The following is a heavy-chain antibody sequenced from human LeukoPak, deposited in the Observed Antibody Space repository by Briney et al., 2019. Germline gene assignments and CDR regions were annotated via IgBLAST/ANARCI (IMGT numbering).Heavy chain of an antibody. CDR2: IYYSGST. CDR1: GGSISSSSYY. J-gene: IGHJ5*02. CDR3: ARGLVRRAFDP. Sequence: SETLSLTCTVSGGSISSSSYYWGWIRQPPGKGLEWIGSIYYSGSTYYNPSLKSRVTISVDTSKNQFSLKLSSVTAADTAVYYCARGLVRRAFDPWGQGTLVTVSS. V-gene: IGHV4-39*07. D-gene: IGHD2-8*02.